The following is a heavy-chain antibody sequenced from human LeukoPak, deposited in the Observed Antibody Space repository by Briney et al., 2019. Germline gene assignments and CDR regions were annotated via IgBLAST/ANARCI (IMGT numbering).Heavy chain of an antibody. CDR3: ARVNSVVVPAVLDY. CDR2: IIPIFGTA. Sequence: ASVKVSCKASGGTFSSYAISWVRQAPGQGLEWMGGIIPIFGTANYAQKFQGRVTITTDESTSTAYMELSSLRSEDTAVYYCARVNSVVVPAVLDYWGQGTLVTVSS. CDR1: GGTFSSYA. J-gene: IGHJ4*02. D-gene: IGHD2-2*01. V-gene: IGHV1-69*05.